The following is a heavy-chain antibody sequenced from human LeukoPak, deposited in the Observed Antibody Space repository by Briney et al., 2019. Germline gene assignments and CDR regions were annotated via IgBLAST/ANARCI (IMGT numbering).Heavy chain of an antibody. Sequence: GGSLRLSCAASGFTFSSYSMNWVRQAPGKGLEWVSSISSSSSYIYYADSVKGRFTISRGNAKNSLYLQMNSLRAEDTAVYYCARGIVDIVAPLDYWGQGTLVTVSS. CDR3: ARGIVDIVAPLDY. CDR2: ISSSSSYI. V-gene: IGHV3-21*01. D-gene: IGHD5-12*01. J-gene: IGHJ4*02. CDR1: GFTFSSYS.